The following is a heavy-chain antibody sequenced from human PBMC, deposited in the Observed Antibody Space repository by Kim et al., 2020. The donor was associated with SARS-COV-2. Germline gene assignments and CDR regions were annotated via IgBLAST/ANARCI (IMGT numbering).Heavy chain of an antibody. Sequence: SETLSLTCTVSGGSVSSGSYYWSWIRQPPGKGLEWIGFIYYSGSTNYNPSLKSRVTISVDTSKNQFSLKLSSVTAADTAVYYCARGGLSAYCSGGSCSDYYYGMDVWGQGTTVTVSS. CDR2: IYYSGST. CDR3: ARGGLSAYCSGGSCSDYYYGMDV. V-gene: IGHV4-61*01. CDR1: GGSVSSGSYY. J-gene: IGHJ6*02. D-gene: IGHD2-15*01.